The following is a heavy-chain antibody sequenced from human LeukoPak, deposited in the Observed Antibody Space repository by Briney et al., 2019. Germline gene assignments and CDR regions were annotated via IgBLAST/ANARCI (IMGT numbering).Heavy chain of an antibody. CDR2: IYYSGST. D-gene: IGHD6-13*01. J-gene: IGHJ2*01. CDR3: AREGSFTKIRYFDL. CDR1: GGSISSSSYY. V-gene: IGHV4-39*07. Sequence: SETLSLTCTVSGGSISSSSYYWGWIRQPPGKGLEWIGSIYYSGSTYYNPSLKSRVTISVDTSKNQFSLKLSSVTAADTAVYYCAREGSFTKIRYFDLWGRGTLVTVSS.